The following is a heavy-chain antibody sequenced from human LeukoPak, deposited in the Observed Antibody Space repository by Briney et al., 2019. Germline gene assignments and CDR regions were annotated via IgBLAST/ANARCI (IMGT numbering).Heavy chain of an antibody. Sequence: ASVKVSCKVSGYTLTELSMHWVRQAPGKGLEWMGGFDPEGGETIYAQKFQGRVTMTEDTSTDTAYMELSSLRSEDTAVYYCATLTITIFGVVINDYWGQGTLVTVSS. D-gene: IGHD3-3*01. J-gene: IGHJ4*02. V-gene: IGHV1-24*01. CDR1: GYTLTELS. CDR2: FDPEGGET. CDR3: ATLTITIFGVVINDY.